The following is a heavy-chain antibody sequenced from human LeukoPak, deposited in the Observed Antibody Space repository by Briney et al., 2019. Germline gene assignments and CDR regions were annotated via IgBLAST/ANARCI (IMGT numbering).Heavy chain of an antibody. V-gene: IGHV3-9*03. D-gene: IGHD6-19*01. CDR3: TKDIKKWLATSDAFDI. CDR1: GFTFDDYA. CDR2: ISWNGGSI. J-gene: IGHJ3*02. Sequence: PGGSLRLSCVASGFTFDDYAMHWVRQAPEKGLEWVSGISWNGGSIGYAASVKGRFTISRDNAKNSLYLQMNSLRADEMALYYCTKDIKKWLATSDAFDIWGQGTMVTVSS.